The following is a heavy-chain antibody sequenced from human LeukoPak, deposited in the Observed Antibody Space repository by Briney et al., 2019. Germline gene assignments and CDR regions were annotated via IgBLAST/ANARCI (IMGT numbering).Heavy chain of an antibody. CDR3: ARGPLTGDERLDY. CDR1: GFTFSSYW. D-gene: IGHD3-9*01. V-gene: IGHV3-7*04. Sequence: GGSLRLSCAASGFTFSSYWMNWARQAPGKGLEWVASINHNGNVNYYVDSVKGRFTISRDNAKNSLYLHLNSLRPEDTAVYYCARGPLTGDERLDYWGPGTLVTASS. J-gene: IGHJ4*02. CDR2: INHNGNVN.